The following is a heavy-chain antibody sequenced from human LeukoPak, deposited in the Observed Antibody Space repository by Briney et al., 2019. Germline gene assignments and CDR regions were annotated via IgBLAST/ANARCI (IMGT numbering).Heavy chain of an antibody. J-gene: IGHJ5*02. D-gene: IGHD3-10*01. CDR3: ARDALWFGELLEGDRWFDP. CDR1: GYTFTSYG. V-gene: IGHV1-18*04. Sequence: ASVKVSCKASGYTFTSYGISWVRQAPGQGLEWMGWISAYNGNTNYAQKLQGRVTMTTDTSTSTAYMELRSLRSDDTAVYCCARDALWFGELLEGDRWFDPWGQGTLVTVSS. CDR2: ISAYNGNT.